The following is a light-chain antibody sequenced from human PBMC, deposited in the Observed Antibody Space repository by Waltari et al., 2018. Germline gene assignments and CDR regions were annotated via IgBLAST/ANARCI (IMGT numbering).Light chain of an antibody. CDR1: QSVANY. Sequence: EVVLTQSPATLSLSPGESATLSCRASQSVANYLAWYQQKPGQAPRLLIFDSYKRASGVPARFSGSGFGTDFTLTISSLGPEDIAVYYCQHRDSGPLTFGGGTTVEIK. CDR3: QHRDSGPLT. J-gene: IGKJ4*01. CDR2: DSY. V-gene: IGKV3-11*01.